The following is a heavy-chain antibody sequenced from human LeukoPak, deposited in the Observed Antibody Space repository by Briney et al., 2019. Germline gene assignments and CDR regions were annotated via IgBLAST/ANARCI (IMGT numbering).Heavy chain of an antibody. CDR1: GFTFSSYG. D-gene: IGHD6-13*01. V-gene: IGHV3-30*02. Sequence: GGSLRLSCAASGFTFSSYGMHWVRKAPGKGLEWVAFIRYDGSNKYYADSVKGRFTISRDNSKNTLYLQMNSLRAEDTAVYYCARADGSWYDYWGQGTLVTVSS. CDR2: IRYDGSNK. CDR3: ARADGSWYDY. J-gene: IGHJ4*02.